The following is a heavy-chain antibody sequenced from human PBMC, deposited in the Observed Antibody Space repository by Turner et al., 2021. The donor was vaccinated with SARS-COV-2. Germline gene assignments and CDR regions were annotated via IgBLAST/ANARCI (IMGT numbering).Heavy chain of an antibody. V-gene: IGHV1-2*02. Sequence: QVQLVQSGDAVKKPGASVKVPCKASGYTFTVYYMHWVRQAPGQGLEWMGWINPNSGGTNYAQKFQGRVTMSRDTSVSTAYMQLSSLRSDDAAVYYCAREGYGEPGALDPWGQGTLVTVSS. D-gene: IGHD4-17*01. CDR3: AREGYGEPGALDP. CDR1: GYTFTVYY. CDR2: INPNSGGT. J-gene: IGHJ5*02.